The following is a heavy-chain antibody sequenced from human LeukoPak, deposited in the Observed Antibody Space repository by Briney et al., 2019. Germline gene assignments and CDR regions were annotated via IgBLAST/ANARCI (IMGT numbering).Heavy chain of an antibody. D-gene: IGHD4/OR15-4a*01. Sequence: SETLSLTCTGSGGSISGYYWSWIRQPAGKGLEWIGRIYSSGSTNYNPSLKSRVTMSVDTSKNQSSLKLSSVTAADTAVYYCARNYGGAYYLDYWGQGTLVTVSS. V-gene: IGHV4-4*07. CDR2: IYSSGST. CDR1: GGSISGYY. J-gene: IGHJ4*02. CDR3: ARNYGGAYYLDY.